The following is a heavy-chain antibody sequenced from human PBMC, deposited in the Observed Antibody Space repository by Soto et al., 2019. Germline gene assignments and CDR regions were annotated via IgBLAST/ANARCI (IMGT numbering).Heavy chain of an antibody. Sequence: VGPLRLSCAASGFTFSSYEMNWVRQAPGKGLEWVSYISSSGGIIYYADSVEGRFTISRDNAKNSLYLQMNSLRAEDTAVYYLATLYARSLAYLEHWGQGSLVTV. CDR3: ATLYARSLAYLEH. D-gene: IGHD2-2*02. CDR2: ISSSGGII. V-gene: IGHV3-48*03. J-gene: IGHJ1*01. CDR1: GFTFSSYE.